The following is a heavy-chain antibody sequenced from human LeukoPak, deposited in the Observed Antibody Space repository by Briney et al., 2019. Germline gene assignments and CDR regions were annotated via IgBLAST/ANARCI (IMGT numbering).Heavy chain of an antibody. CDR3: ARDWAGTTRRGTWFDP. CDR2: INPNSGGT. J-gene: IGHJ5*02. D-gene: IGHD1-7*01. V-gene: IGHV1-2*06. Sequence: ASVKVSCKASGGTFSSYAISWVRQAPGQGREWMGRINPNSGGTNYAQKFQGRVTITRDTSISAAYMELSRLRSDDTAVYYCARDWAGTTRRGTWFDPWGQGNLVTVSS. CDR1: GGTFSSYA.